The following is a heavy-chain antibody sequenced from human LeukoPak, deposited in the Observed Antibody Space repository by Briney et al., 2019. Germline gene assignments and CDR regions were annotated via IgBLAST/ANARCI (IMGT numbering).Heavy chain of an antibody. Sequence: ASVKVSCKASGYTFTSFGFSWVRQAPGQGLEWMGWISAYNGNTNYAQKLQGRVTITADKSTSTAYMELSSLRSEDTAVYYCARGTDYWGQGTLVTVSS. CDR1: GYTFTSFG. J-gene: IGHJ4*02. CDR3: ARGTDY. D-gene: IGHD1-1*01. V-gene: IGHV1-18*01. CDR2: ISAYNGNT.